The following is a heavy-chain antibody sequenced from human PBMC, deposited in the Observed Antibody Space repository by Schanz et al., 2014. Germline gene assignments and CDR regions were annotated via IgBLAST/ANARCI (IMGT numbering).Heavy chain of an antibody. CDR1: GGTFNSYT. Sequence: QVQLVQSGAEVKKPGSSMKVSCKASGGTFNSYTINWVRQAPGQGLEWLGRIMPLRGIGNNAWKFQDRLTITADKSMNITYMELSSLGTEDTAVYYCTRLRRADPNGFDVWGQGTTXTVS. V-gene: IGHV1-69*02. CDR3: TRLRRADPNGFDV. D-gene: IGHD6-19*01. J-gene: IGHJ6*02. CDR2: IMPLRGIG.